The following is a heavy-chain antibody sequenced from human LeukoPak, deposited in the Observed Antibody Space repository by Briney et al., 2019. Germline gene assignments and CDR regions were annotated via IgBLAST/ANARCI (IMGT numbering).Heavy chain of an antibody. Sequence: ASVKVSCKASGYTFTTYYMHWVRQAPGQGLEWMGLINPTRGSASYAQKFQDGVTMTRDTSTSTVYMELSDLTSEDTAVYYCARESHNVAWHLGGYWGQGTLVTVSS. D-gene: IGHD3-22*01. J-gene: IGHJ4*02. CDR1: GYTFTTYY. CDR2: INPTRGSA. V-gene: IGHV1-46*01. CDR3: ARESHNVAWHLGGY.